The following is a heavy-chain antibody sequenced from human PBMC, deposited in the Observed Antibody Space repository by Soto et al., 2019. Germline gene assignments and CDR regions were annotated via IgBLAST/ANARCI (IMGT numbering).Heavy chain of an antibody. CDR2: ISYDGSNK. CDR3: AKDLQLLRYYYYGMDV. Sequence: QVQLVESGGGVVQSGRSLRLSCAASGFTFSSYGMHWVRQAPGKGLEWVAVISYDGSNKYYADSVKGRFTISRDNSKNTLYLQMNSLRAEDTAVYYCAKDLQLLRYYYYGMDVWGQGTTVTVSS. CDR1: GFTFSSYG. J-gene: IGHJ6*02. D-gene: IGHD2-2*01. V-gene: IGHV3-30*18.